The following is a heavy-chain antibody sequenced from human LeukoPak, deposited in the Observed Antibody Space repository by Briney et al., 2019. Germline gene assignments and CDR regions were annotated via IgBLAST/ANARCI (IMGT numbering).Heavy chain of an antibody. CDR1: GGSISSGDYY. Sequence: SQTLSLTCTVSGGSISSGDYYWSWIRQPPGKGLEWIGYIYYSGSTYYNPSLKSRVTISVDTSKNQFSLKLSSVTAADTAVYYCARQYYDFWSGLVPNWFDPWGQGTLVTVSS. J-gene: IGHJ5*02. CDR3: ARQYYDFWSGLVPNWFDP. D-gene: IGHD3-3*01. V-gene: IGHV4-30-4*01. CDR2: IYYSGST.